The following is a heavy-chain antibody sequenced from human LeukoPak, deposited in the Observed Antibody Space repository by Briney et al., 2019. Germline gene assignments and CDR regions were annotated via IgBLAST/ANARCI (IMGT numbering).Heavy chain of an antibody. J-gene: IGHJ4*02. CDR2: IRSSGSDT. Sequence: GSLRLSCAASGFTFSAYQMSWIRQAPGKGLEWVSYIRSSGSDTYYADSVKGRFTISRDNTKNALYLQMNSLRADDTAVYYCARRGANSGHTFDYWGQGTLVSVSS. CDR3: ARRGANSGHTFDY. CDR1: GFTFSAYQ. V-gene: IGHV3-11*01. D-gene: IGHD5-12*01.